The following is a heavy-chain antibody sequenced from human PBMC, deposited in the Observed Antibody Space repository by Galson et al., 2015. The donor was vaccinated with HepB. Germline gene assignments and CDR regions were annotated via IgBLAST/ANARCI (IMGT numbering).Heavy chain of an antibody. Sequence: SVKVSCKASGYTFTSTGISWVRQAPGQGLEWMGWISTNSGNTYCAQKFQDRLIMTTERSTSTAYMELRSLTSDDTAFYYCARDVRYAFEMWGQGTMVTVS. V-gene: IGHV1-18*01. CDR3: ARDVRYAFEM. J-gene: IGHJ3*02. CDR1: GYTFTSTG. CDR2: ISTNSGNT. D-gene: IGHD3-10*02.